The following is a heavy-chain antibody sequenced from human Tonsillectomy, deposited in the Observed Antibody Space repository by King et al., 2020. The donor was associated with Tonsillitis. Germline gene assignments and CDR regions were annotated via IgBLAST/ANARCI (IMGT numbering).Heavy chain of an antibody. V-gene: IGHV2-70*04. CDR1: GFSPSTSGMR. D-gene: IGHD3-16*01. Sequence: VTLKESGPALVKPTQTLTLTCTFSGFSPSTSGMRVSWIRQAPGKALEWLARIDWDDDKFYSTSLKTRVTISKDTSKHQVVLTLTNVDPVDTATYYCARSSPGEYFDYWGQGALVTVSS. J-gene: IGHJ4*02. CDR2: IDWDDDK. CDR3: ARSSPGEYFDY.